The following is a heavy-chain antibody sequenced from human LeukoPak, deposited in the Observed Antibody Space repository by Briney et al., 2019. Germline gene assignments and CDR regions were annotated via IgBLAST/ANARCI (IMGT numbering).Heavy chain of an antibody. CDR2: IYYSGST. J-gene: IGHJ6*02. Sequence: PSETLSLTCTVSGGSISSYYWSLIRQPPGKGLEWIGYIYYSGSTNYNPSLKSRVTISVDTSKNQFSLKLSSVTAADTAVYYCARGRRGMDVWGQGTTVTVSS. CDR1: GGSISSYY. CDR3: ARGRRGMDV. V-gene: IGHV4-59*01.